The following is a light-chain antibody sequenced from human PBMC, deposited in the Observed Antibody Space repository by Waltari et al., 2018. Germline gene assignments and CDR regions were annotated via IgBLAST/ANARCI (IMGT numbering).Light chain of an antibody. CDR3: QQYDVSPLT. Sequence: EIVLTQSPGPLSLSPGEGSILSCRTSQTIRTTDLAWYQQKPGQAPTLLIYGAFTRATGIPDRFTGSGSGTDFSLTISSLEPEDFATYYCQQYDVSPLTFGGGTKVEIK. V-gene: IGKV3-20*01. CDR2: GAF. CDR1: QTIRTTD. J-gene: IGKJ4*01.